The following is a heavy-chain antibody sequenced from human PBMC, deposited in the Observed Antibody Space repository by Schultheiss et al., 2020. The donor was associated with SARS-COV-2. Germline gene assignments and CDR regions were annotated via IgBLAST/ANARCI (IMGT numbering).Heavy chain of an antibody. CDR1: GFTFSSYA. Sequence: GGSLRLSCAASGFTFSSYAMSWVRQAPGKGLEWVAVIWYDGSNKYYADSVKGRFTISRDNSKNTLYLQMNSLRAEDTAVYYCARDSVWYYDFWSGYYYYYGMDVWGQGTTVTVSS. CDR3: ARDSVWYYDFWSGYYYYYGMDV. V-gene: IGHV3-33*08. D-gene: IGHD3-3*01. CDR2: IWYDGSNK. J-gene: IGHJ6*02.